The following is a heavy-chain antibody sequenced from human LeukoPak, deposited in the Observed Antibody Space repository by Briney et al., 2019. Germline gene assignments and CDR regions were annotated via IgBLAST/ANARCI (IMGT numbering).Heavy chain of an antibody. CDR2: IIPILGTA. CDR1: GGTFSRFT. D-gene: IGHD1-26*01. Sequence: SVKVSCNASGGTFSRFTISWVRQAPGQGLEWMGGIIPILGTATYAQKFQGRVTITTDESTTTAYMELSSLRSEDTAMYYCGAGSGIVATLRYYYYMDVWGKGTTVTVSS. CDR3: GAGSGIVATLRYYYYMDV. V-gene: IGHV1-69*16. J-gene: IGHJ6*03.